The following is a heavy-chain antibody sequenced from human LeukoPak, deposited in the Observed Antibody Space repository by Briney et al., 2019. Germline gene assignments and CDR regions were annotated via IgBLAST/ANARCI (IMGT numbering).Heavy chain of an antibody. D-gene: IGHD2-15*01. J-gene: IGHJ4*02. CDR2: IYYSGST. V-gene: IGHV4-30-4*01. CDR3: ARAEGVAAEFDY. Sequence: SETLSLTRTVSSGSISSGDYYWSWIRQPPGKGLEWIGYIYYSGSTYYNPSLKSRVTISVDTSKNQFSLKLSSVTAADTAVYYCARAEGVAAEFDYWGQGTLVTVSS. CDR1: SGSISSGDYY.